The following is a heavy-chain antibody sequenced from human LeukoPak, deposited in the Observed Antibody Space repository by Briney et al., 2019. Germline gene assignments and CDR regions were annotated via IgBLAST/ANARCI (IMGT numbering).Heavy chain of an antibody. CDR1: GYSFTSYW. J-gene: IGHJ6*02. CDR3: ARRERKQGTYYYYYGMDV. Sequence: GESLKISCKGSGYSFTSYWIGWVRQMPGKGLEWMGIIYPGDSDTRHSPPFQGHVTISADKSISTAYLQWSSLKASDTAIYYCARRERKQGTYYYYYGMDVWGQGTTVTVSS. V-gene: IGHV5-51*01. CDR2: IYPGDSDT.